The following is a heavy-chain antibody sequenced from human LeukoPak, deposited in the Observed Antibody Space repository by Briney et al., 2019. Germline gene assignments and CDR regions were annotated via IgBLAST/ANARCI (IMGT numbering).Heavy chain of an antibody. J-gene: IGHJ4*02. D-gene: IGHD3-10*01. Sequence: SHTLSLTCTVSGGPISSCYWSWIRQPPGKGLEWIGYLYYIGSTNYTAPIKSRGTISVDTSKNRFSLKLSSVTAGDTAVYYCAREVYYGAGTRPRGQFDYWGQGTLGTVSS. CDR1: GGPISSCY. CDR3: AREVYYGAGTRPRGQFDY. CDR2: LYYIGST. V-gene: IGHV4-59*01.